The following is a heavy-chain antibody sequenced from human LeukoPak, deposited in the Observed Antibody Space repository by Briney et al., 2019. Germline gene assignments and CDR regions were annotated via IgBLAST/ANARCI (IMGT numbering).Heavy chain of an antibody. J-gene: IGHJ4*02. Sequence: SQTLSLPCAVSGGSISSGGYSWSWIRQPPGEGLEWIGYIYHSGSTYYNPSLKSRVTISVDRSKNQFSLKLSSVTAADTAVYYCARSGYDSIDYWGQGTLVTVSS. V-gene: IGHV4-30-2*01. CDR3: ARSGYDSIDY. D-gene: IGHD5-12*01. CDR2: IYHSGST. CDR1: GGSISSGGYS.